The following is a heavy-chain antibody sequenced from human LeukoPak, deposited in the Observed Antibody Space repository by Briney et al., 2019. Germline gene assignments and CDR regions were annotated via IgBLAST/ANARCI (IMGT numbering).Heavy chain of an antibody. V-gene: IGHV3-11*05. Sequence: PGGSLRLSCAASGFTFSEYYMSWIRQAPGKGLEWVSYISSGSSYTNYTDSVKGRFTISRDNAKNSLYLQVNSLRAEDTAVYYCARVRDYVFDYWGQGALVTVSS. CDR2: ISSGSSYT. D-gene: IGHD4-17*01. CDR1: GFTFSEYY. J-gene: IGHJ4*02. CDR3: ARVRDYVFDY.